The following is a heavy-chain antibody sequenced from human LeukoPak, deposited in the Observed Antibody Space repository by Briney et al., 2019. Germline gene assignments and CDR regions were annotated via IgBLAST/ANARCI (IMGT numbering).Heavy chain of an antibody. CDR2: IYTSGST. V-gene: IGHV4-61*02. J-gene: IGHJ5*02. CDR1: GGSISSGSYY. Sequence: SETLSLTCTVSGGSISSGSYYWSCIRQPAGKGLEWIGRIYTSGSTNYNPSLKSRVTISVDTSKNQFSLKLSSVTAADTAVYYCATGEGPYNWFDPWGQGTLVTVSS. CDR3: ATGEGPYNWFDP. D-gene: IGHD4-17*01.